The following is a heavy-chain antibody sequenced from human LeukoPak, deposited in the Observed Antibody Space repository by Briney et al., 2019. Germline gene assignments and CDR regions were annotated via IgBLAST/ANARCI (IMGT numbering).Heavy chain of an antibody. CDR3: ARDCSGGSCYGAFDI. D-gene: IGHD2-15*01. CDR1: GASIRSGDYY. CDR2: IYDSGST. Sequence: SETLSLTCTVSGASIRSGDYYWSWIRQPPGKGLERIGYIYDSGSTYYNPSLKSRITISVDTSENRFSLKLGSVTATDTAVYYCARDCSGGSCYGAFDIWGQGTMVTVSS. V-gene: IGHV4-30-4*01. J-gene: IGHJ3*02.